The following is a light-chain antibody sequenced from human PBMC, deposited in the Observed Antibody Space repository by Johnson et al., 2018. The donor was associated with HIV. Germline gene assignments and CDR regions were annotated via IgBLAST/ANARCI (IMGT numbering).Light chain of an antibody. CDR1: SSNIGNNY. CDR3: GTWDSSLSAYV. CDR2: DNN. V-gene: IGLV1-51*01. Sequence: QSVLTQPPSVSAAPGQKVTISCSGSSSNIGNNYASWYQQLPGTAPKLLIFDNNKRPSGIPDRFSASKSGTSATLGITGLQTGDEADYYCGTWDSSLSAYVCGTGTKVTVL. J-gene: IGLJ1*01.